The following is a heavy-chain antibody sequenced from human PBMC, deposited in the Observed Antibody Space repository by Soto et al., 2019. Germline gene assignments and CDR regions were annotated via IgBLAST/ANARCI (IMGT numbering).Heavy chain of an antibody. Sequence: GGSLRLSCAASGFTFRSYVMSWVRQAPGKGLEWVSAISGSGGSTYYADSVKGRFTISRDNSKNTLYLQMNSLRAEDTAVYYCAKGIVYYYDSSGYFAYWGQGTLVTVSS. CDR3: AKGIVYYYDSSGYFAY. V-gene: IGHV3-23*01. D-gene: IGHD3-22*01. CDR2: ISGSGGST. CDR1: GFTFRSYV. J-gene: IGHJ4*02.